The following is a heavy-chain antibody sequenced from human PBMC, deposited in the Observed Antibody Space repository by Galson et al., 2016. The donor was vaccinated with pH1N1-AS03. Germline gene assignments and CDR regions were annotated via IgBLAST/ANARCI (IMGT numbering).Heavy chain of an antibody. CDR2: ISPYNGNA. CDR3: ARDGVGSIFPHFYFHMDV. CDR1: GYKFDTYG. D-gene: IGHD1-26*01. J-gene: IGHJ6*03. Sequence: SVKVSCKASGYKFDTYGISWVRQAPGQGLEWLGWISPYNGNANYAQRYRGRVTMTTDTSTTTAYMELRSLTYDDTAVDYCARDGVGSIFPHFYFHMDVWGKKPTVTV. V-gene: IGHV1-18*01.